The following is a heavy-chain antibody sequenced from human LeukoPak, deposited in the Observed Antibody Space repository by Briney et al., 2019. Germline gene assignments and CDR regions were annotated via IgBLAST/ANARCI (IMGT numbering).Heavy chain of an antibody. CDR1: GFTFSNAW. CDR2: IKSKTDGGTT. D-gene: IGHD1-26*01. V-gene: IGHV3-15*01. CDR3: AKVSIVGANWAGCFDY. Sequence: GGTLRLSCAASGFTFSNAWMSWVRQAPGKGLEWVGRIKSKTDGGTTDYAAPVKGRFTISRDDSKNTLYLQMNSLKTEDTAVYYCAKVSIVGANWAGCFDYWGQGTLVTVSS. J-gene: IGHJ4*02.